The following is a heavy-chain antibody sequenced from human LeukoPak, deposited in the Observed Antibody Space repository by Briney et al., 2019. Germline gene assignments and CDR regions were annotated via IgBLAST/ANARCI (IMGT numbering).Heavy chain of an antibody. CDR1: GFTFNTYT. J-gene: IGHJ3*02. CDR3: ARDRSQGWDNSGYYPDALIM. V-gene: IGHV3-21*01. Sequence: GGSLRLSCAASGFTFNTYTMNWIRQAPGKGLEWVSSISSGSGYIYYADSVKGRFTISRDNAKNSLYLQMNSLRAEDTAVYYCARDRSQGWDNSGYYPDALIMWGQGTLVSVSS. D-gene: IGHD3-22*01. CDR2: ISSGSGYI.